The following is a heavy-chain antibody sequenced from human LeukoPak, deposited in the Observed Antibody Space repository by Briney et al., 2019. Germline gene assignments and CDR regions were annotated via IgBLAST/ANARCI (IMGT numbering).Heavy chain of an antibody. Sequence: PSETLSLTCTVSGGSISSYYWSWIRQPPGKGLEWIGYIYYSGSANYNPSLKSRVTISVDTSKNQFSLKLSSVTAADTAVYYCARVVVPAVPFDYWGQGTLVTVSS. CDR1: GGSISSYY. V-gene: IGHV4-59*12. D-gene: IGHD2-2*01. CDR2: IYYSGSA. CDR3: ARVVVPAVPFDY. J-gene: IGHJ4*02.